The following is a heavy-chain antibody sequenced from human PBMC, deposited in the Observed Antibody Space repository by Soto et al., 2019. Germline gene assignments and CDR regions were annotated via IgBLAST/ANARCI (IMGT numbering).Heavy chain of an antibody. Sequence: QVQLVESGGGVVQPGRSLRLSCAASGFTFTRYGMHWVRQAPGKGLAWVAVIVYDGSEKHYGDSVKGRFTISRDNSKNTLYLQMNSLTADDTAVYYCAKDSPHVLYSTSSDRYDFYSGMDVWGQGTTVTVSS. V-gene: IGHV3-30*18. CDR1: GFTFTRYG. CDR2: IVYDGSEK. J-gene: IGHJ6*02. D-gene: IGHD6-6*01. CDR3: AKDSPHVLYSTSSDRYDFYSGMDV.